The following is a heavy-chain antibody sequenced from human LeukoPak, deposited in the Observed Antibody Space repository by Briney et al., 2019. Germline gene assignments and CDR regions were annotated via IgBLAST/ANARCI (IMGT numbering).Heavy chain of an antibody. V-gene: IGHV4-30-4*08. CDR2: MYYSGST. Sequence: SQTLSLTCTVSSGSISSGDYYWSWIRQPPGRGLELIGYMYYSGSTYYNPSLKSRVTISVDTSKNQFSLKLSSVTAADTAVYYCARGGYCSGGSCYAPPGILYWGQGTLVTVSS. CDR1: SGSISSGDYY. J-gene: IGHJ4*02. CDR3: ARGGYCSGGSCYAPPGILY. D-gene: IGHD2-15*01.